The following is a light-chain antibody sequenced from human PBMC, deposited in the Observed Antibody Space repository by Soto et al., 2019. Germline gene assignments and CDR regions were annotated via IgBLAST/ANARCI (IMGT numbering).Light chain of an antibody. Sequence: EVVMTQSPATVSVSSGERATLSCRASQSVSSNLAWYQQKPGQAPRRLIYGASTRATGTPARFSGSGSGTEFTLTISSLQSEDFAVYYCQQYNSWPPYTFGQGTRLENK. V-gene: IGKV3-15*01. CDR1: QSVSSN. J-gene: IGKJ5*01. CDR3: QQYNSWPPYT. CDR2: GAS.